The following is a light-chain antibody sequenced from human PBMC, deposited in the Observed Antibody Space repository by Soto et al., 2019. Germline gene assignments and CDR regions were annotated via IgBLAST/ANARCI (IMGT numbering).Light chain of an antibody. J-gene: IGLJ2*01. V-gene: IGLV2-8*01. CDR2: EVS. CDR3: SSFAGSPVV. Sequence: QSALTQPPSASGSPGQSVTITCSGTSRDVGEENYVSWYQQHPGKVPKLILFEVSKRPSGVPDRFSGSRSGNTASLTVSRLQAEDAADSYCSSFAGSPVVFGGGTKLTVL. CDR1: SRDVGEENY.